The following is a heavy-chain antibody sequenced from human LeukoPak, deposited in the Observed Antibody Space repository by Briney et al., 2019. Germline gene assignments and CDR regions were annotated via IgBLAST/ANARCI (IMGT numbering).Heavy chain of an antibody. CDR2: IYGGGNT. CDR1: GFIASTNY. Sequence: GGSLRLSCAAAGFIASTNYMSWVRQAPGKGLGWVSIIYGGGNTYYADSVKGRFIISRDSSKNTLSLQMNSLRVEDTAVYYCARDGSSGWYPHWGQGTLVTVSS. J-gene: IGHJ4*02. D-gene: IGHD6-19*01. V-gene: IGHV3-53*01. CDR3: ARDGSSGWYPH.